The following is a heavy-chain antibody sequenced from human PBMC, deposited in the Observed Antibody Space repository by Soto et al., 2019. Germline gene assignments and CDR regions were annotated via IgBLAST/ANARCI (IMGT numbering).Heavy chain of an antibody. CDR1: GGSFIDHS. V-gene: IGHV4-34*01. CDR3: ARVSDY. J-gene: IGHJ4*02. CDR2: INHSGSA. Sequence: QVLLQQWGAGRLKPSETLSLTCAVYGGSFIDHSWGWIRQSPGTGLEWIGEINHSGSANYNPSLKSRVTISVDTSKNQFSLKLYSVTAADAAVYYCARVSDYWSQGTLVTVSS.